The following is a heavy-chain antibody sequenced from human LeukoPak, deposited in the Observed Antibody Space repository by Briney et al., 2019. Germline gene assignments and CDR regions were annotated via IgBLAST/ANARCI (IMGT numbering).Heavy chain of an antibody. CDR3: AREADGSAWLLGPH. CDR1: GGTFSSYA. CDR2: IIPLLGIE. Sequence: SVKVSCKASGGTFSSYAISWVRQAPGQGLEWMGRIIPLLGIEKYAQRFQGRVTITADKSTSTAYMELSSLRSEDTAVYYCAREADGSAWLLGPHWGRGTLVTVSS. J-gene: IGHJ4*02. D-gene: IGHD6-19*01. V-gene: IGHV1-69*04.